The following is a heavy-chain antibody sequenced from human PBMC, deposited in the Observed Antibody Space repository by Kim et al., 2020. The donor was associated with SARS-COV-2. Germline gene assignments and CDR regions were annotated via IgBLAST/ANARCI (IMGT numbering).Heavy chain of an antibody. V-gene: IGHV3-30*18. J-gene: IGHJ6*02. CDR3: AKDPHYGSGSFRSGYYGMDV. CDR2: ISYDGSNE. Sequence: GGSLRLSCAASGFTFSSYGMHWVRQAPGKGLEWVAVISYDGSNEYYADSVKGRFTISRDNSKNTLYLQMNSLRAEDTAVYYCAKDPHYGSGSFRSGYYGMDVWGQGTTVTVSS. D-gene: IGHD3-10*01. CDR1: GFTFSSYG.